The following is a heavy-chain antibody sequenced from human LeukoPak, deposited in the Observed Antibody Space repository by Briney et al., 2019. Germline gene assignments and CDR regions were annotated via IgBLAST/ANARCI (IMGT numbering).Heavy chain of an antibody. CDR3: ARRHYYDVWFDP. D-gene: IGHD3-22*01. J-gene: IGHJ5*02. CDR1: GGSISSYY. Sequence: SETLSLTCTVSGGSISSYYWSWIRQPPGKGLEWIGYIYYSGSTYYNPSLKSRVTTSVDTSKNQFSLKLSSVTAADTAVYYCARRHYYDVWFDPWGQGTLVTVSS. V-gene: IGHV4-59*08. CDR2: IYYSGST.